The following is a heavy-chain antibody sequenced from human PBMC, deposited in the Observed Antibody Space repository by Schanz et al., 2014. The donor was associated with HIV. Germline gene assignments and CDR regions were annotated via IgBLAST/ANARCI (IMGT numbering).Heavy chain of an antibody. V-gene: IGHV1-69*01. Sequence: QVQLVQSGAEVKKPGSSMKVSCKASGGTFNSYAISWVRQAPGQGLEWMGGITPIFDTANYAQKFQGRVTITADESTSTAYMDLRSLRSEDTAVYYCAKTGDPWSGRSTNFGMDVWGQGTTVTVSS. CDR2: ITPIFDTA. CDR1: GGTFNSYA. D-gene: IGHD7-27*01. CDR3: AKTGDPWSGRSTNFGMDV. J-gene: IGHJ6*02.